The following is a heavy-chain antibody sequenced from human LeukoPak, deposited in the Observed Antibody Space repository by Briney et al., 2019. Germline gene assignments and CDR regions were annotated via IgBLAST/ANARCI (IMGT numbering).Heavy chain of an antibody. CDR3: ARLRYYAMDV. CDR1: GLTFSSSA. J-gene: IGHJ6*02. Sequence: GGSLRLSCAASGLTFSSSAMNWVRQAPGKGLEWVSYISSGSSTIYYADSVKGRFTISRDNAKNSLYLQMNSLRAEDTAVYYCARLRYYAMDVWGQGTTVIVSS. V-gene: IGHV3-48*01. CDR2: ISSGSSTI.